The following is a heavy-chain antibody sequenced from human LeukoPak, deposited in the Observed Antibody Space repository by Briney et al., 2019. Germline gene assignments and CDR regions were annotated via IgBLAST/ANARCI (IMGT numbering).Heavy chain of an antibody. CDR3: ARDLTRYYYDSSGYGPIDY. V-gene: IGHV1-18*01. CDR1: GYTFTSYG. Sequence: ASVKVSCKASGYTFTSYGISWVRQAPGQGLEWMGWISAYNGNTNYAQKLQGRVTMTTDTSTSTAYMELRSLRSDDTAVYYCARDLTRYYYDSSGYGPIDYWGQGTLVTVSS. CDR2: ISAYNGNT. D-gene: IGHD3-22*01. J-gene: IGHJ4*02.